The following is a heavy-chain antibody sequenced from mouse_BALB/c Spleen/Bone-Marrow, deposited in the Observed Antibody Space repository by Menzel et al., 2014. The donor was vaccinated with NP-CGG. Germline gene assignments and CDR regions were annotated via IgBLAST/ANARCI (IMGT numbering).Heavy chain of an antibody. D-gene: IGHD2-13*01. Sequence: EVKLMESGGGFVQPKGSLKLSCAASGFTFNTYAMNWVRQAPGKGLEWVASIRSKSNNTATYHADSVKDRFTISRDDSQSKLYLQMINLKTEDAAVYYCVGHEYGDSGALDYWGQGTSVTVSS. J-gene: IGHJ4*01. CDR2: IRSKSNNTAT. CDR1: GFTFNTYA. V-gene: IGHV10-1*02. CDR3: VGHEYGDSGALDY.